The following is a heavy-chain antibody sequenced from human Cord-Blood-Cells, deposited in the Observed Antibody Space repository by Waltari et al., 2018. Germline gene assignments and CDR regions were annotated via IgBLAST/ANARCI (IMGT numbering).Heavy chain of an antibody. V-gene: IGHV1-69*09. CDR2: IIPILGIA. D-gene: IGHD2-2*02. J-gene: IGHJ5*02. CDR3: AREIYCSSTSCYTNWFDP. Sequence: QVQLVQSGAEVKKPGSSVKVSCKAFGGTFSSYAISWVRQAPGQGLEWMGRIIPILGIANYAQKFQGRVTITADKSTSTAYMELSSLRSEDTAVYYCAREIYCSSTSCYTNWFDPWGQGTLVTVSS. CDR1: GGTFSSYA.